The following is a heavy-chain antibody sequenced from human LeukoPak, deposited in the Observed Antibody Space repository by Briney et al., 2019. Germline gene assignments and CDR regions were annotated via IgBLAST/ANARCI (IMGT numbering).Heavy chain of an antibody. V-gene: IGHV3-64*01. CDR3: AKEDVRGFDA. CDR2: ISEDTLRT. J-gene: IGHJ4*02. CDR1: GFIFNRYP. D-gene: IGHD5-24*01. Sequence: GGSLRLSCAASGFIFNRYPMHWVRQGHGEGREAVSAISEDTLRTYYARSVKGRFTVSRDNSKSTVFLHMDNLKVEDMGIYYCAKEDVRGFDAWGQGTLVTVSS.